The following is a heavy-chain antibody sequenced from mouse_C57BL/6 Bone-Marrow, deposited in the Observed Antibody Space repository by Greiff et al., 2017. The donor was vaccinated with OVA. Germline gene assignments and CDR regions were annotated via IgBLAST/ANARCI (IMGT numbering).Heavy chain of an antibody. Sequence: VQLKQPGAELVMPGASVKLSCKASGYTFTSYWMHWVKQRPGQGLEWIGEIDPSDSYTNYNQKFKGKSTLTVDKSSSTAYMQLSSLTSEDSAVYYRARGGYYYFDYWGQGTTLTVSS. D-gene: IGHD2-3*01. V-gene: IGHV1-69*01. CDR2: IDPSDSYT. J-gene: IGHJ2*01. CDR1: GYTFTSYW. CDR3: ARGGYYYFDY.